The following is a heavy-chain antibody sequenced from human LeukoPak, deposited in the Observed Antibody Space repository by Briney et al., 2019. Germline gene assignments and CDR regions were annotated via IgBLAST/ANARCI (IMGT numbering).Heavy chain of an antibody. CDR1: GFTFSSYG. D-gene: IGHD7-27*01. V-gene: IGHV3-30*03. J-gene: IGHJ4*02. CDR2: ISYDGSNK. CDR3: ARDHWGSDY. Sequence: PGGSLRLSCAASGFTFSSYGMHWVRQAPGKGLEWVAVISYDGSNKYYADSVKGRFTISRDNSKNTLYLQMNSLRAEDTAVYYCARDHWGSDYWGQGTLVTVSS.